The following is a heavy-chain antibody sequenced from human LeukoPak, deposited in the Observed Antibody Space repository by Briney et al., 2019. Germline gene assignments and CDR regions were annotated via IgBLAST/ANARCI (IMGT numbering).Heavy chain of an antibody. CDR1: GFTFSSYS. D-gene: IGHD3-10*01. CDR2: ISSSSSYI. J-gene: IGHJ5*02. Sequence: PGGSLRLSCAASGFTFSSYSMNWVRQAPGKGLEWVSSISSSSSYIYYADSVKGRFTISRDNAKNSLYLQMNSLRAEDTAVYYCARVQGSYGSGSYNNWFDPWGQGTLVTVSS. V-gene: IGHV3-21*01. CDR3: ARVQGSYGSGSYNNWFDP.